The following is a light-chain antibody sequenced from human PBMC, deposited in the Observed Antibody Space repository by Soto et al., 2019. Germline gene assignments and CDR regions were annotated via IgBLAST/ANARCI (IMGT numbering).Light chain of an antibody. V-gene: IGKV1-5*01. CDR2: DAS. J-gene: IGKJ4*01. CDR1: QSVSRW. Sequence: DIQMTHSPSILSASVVDSVTITFRSSQSVSRWLAWYQQKPGKAPKLLIYDASSLNSGVPSRFSGSQSGTEFTLTITSLLPDDFATYFCQQYSSYSLPTFGGGTKVDIK. CDR3: QQYSSYSLPT.